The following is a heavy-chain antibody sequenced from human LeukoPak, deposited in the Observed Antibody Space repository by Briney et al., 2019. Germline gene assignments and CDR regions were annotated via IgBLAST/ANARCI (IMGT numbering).Heavy chain of an antibody. CDR3: ARGPYGGNSVWYSDY. J-gene: IGHJ4*02. CDR2: IYHSGST. CDR1: GGSINSAGYY. D-gene: IGHD4-23*01. Sequence: PSETLSLTCTVSGGSINSAGYYWSWIRQPPGKGLEWIGYIYHSGSTFYNPSLKSRVTISLDRSKNQFSLKLSSVTAADTAMYYCARGPYGGNSVWYSDYWGQGTLVTVSS. V-gene: IGHV4-30-2*01.